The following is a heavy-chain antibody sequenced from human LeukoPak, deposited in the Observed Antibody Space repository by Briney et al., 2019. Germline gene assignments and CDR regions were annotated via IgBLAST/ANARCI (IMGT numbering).Heavy chain of an antibody. J-gene: IGHJ4*02. Sequence: SQTLSLTCAISGDSVSSNSAAWNWIRQSPSRGLEWLGRTYYRSKWYNDYAVSVKSRITINPDTSKNQFSLQLNSVTPEDTAVYYCARVSNVLLWFGDAYYFDYWGQGTLVTVSS. CDR3: ARVSNVLLWFGDAYYFDY. D-gene: IGHD3-10*01. V-gene: IGHV6-1*01. CDR2: TYYRSKWYN. CDR1: GDSVSSNSAA.